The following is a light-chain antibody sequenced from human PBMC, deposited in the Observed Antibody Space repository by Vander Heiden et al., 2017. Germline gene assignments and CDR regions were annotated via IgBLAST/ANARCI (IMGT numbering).Light chain of an antibody. V-gene: IGLV2-23*01. CDR2: EGS. J-gene: IGLJ2*01. Sequence: QSALTQPASVSGSPGQSLTTSCTGTSSYVGSYSLVSWYQQHPGKAPNLMIYEGSKRPSGVSNRFSGSKSGNTASLTISGLQAEDEADYYCCSYAGRSTYVVFGGGTKLTVL. CDR3: CSYAGRSTYVV. CDR1: SSYVGSYSL.